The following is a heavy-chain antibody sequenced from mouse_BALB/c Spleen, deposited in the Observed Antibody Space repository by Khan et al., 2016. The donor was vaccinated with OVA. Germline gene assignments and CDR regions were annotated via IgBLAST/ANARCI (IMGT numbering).Heavy chain of an antibody. CDR1: GYSITSGYY. D-gene: IGHD1-1*01. Sequence: VQLQQSGPGLVKPSQSLSLTCSVTGYSITSGYYWNWIRQFPGNKLEWMGYISYDGNNNYNPSLKNRISITRDTSKNQFFLKLNSVTTEDTATYYCARKGNYYGSSFYFDYWGQGTTLTVSS. V-gene: IGHV3-6*02. CDR3: ARKGNYYGSSFYFDY. CDR2: ISYDGNN. J-gene: IGHJ2*01.